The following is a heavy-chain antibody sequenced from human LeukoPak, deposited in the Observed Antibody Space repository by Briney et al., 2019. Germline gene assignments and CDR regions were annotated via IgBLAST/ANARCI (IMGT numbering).Heavy chain of an antibody. CDR1: GGTFSSYA. CDR3: ARAPDYYGSGSYLFDP. D-gene: IGHD3-10*01. J-gene: IGHJ5*02. V-gene: IGHV1-69*13. CDR2: IIPIFGTA. Sequence: VASVKVSCKASGGTFSSYAISWVRQAPGQGLEWMGGIIPIFGTANYAQKFQGRVTITADESTSTAYMELSSLRSEDTAVYYCARAPDYYGSGSYLFDPWGQGTLVTVSS.